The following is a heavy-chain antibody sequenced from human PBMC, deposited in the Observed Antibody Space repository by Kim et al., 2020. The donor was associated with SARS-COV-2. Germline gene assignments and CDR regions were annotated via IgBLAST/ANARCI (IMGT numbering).Heavy chain of an antibody. CDR2: DLSNK. CDR3: ARDLLDY. J-gene: IGHJ4*02. Sequence: DLSNKYYADSVKGRVTISRDNSKNTLYLQMNSLRAEDTAVYYCARDLLDYWGQGTLVTVAS. V-gene: IGHV3-33*01. D-gene: IGHD2-15*01.